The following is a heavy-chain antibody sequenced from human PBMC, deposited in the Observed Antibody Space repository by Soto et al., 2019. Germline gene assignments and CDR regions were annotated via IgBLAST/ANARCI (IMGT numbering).Heavy chain of an antibody. V-gene: IGHV4-59*08. D-gene: IGHD3-22*01. CDR1: GGSISSYY. CDR3: ARHGDYYDSSGYYYGDWYFDL. CDR2: IYYSGST. Sequence: QVQLQESSPGLVKPSETLSLTCTVSGGSISSYYWSWIRQPPGKGLEWIGYIYYSGSTNYNPSLKSRVTISVDTSKNQVSLKLSSVTAADTAVYYCARHGDYYDSSGYYYGDWYFDLWGRGTLVTVSS. J-gene: IGHJ2*01.